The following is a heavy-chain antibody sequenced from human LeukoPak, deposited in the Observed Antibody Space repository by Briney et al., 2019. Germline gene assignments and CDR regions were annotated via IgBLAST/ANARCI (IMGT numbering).Heavy chain of an antibody. V-gene: IGHV3-30*18. J-gene: IGHJ4*02. CDR2: ISYDGSNK. CDR3: AKGFLAAAGTFDY. CDR1: GFTFSSYG. Sequence: GRSLRLSCAASGFTFSSYGMHWVRQAPGKGLEWVAVISYDGSNKYYADSVKGRFTISRDNSKNTLYPQMNSLRAEDTAVYYCAKGFLAAAGTFDYWGQGTLVTVSS. D-gene: IGHD6-13*01.